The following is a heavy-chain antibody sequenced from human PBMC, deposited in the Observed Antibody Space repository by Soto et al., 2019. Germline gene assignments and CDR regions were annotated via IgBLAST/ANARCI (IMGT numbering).Heavy chain of an antibody. CDR3: ARSAVVVAANYGMDV. D-gene: IGHD2-15*01. V-gene: IGHV4-59*01. Sequence: SETLSLTCTVSGGSISSYYWSWIRQPPGKGLEWIGYIYYSGSTNYNPSLKSRVTISVDTSKNQFSLKLSSVTAADTAVYYCARSAVVVAANYGMDVWGQGTTVTVSS. J-gene: IGHJ6*02. CDR2: IYYSGST. CDR1: GGSISSYY.